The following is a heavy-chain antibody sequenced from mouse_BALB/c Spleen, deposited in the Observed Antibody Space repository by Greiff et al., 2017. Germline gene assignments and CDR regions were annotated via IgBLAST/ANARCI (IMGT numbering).Heavy chain of an antibody. CDR2: IDPANGNT. J-gene: IGHJ3*01. CDR1: GFNIKDTY. CDR3: ARGGYYPFDY. D-gene: IGHD2-3*01. Sequence: VQLLQSGAELVKPGASVKFSCTASGFNIKDTYMHWVKQRPEQGLEWIGRIDPANGNTKYDPKFQGKTTITTDTTSNTVYLQLSSLTSEDTAVFYCARGGYYPFDYWGQGTLVTVSA. V-gene: IGHV14-3*02.